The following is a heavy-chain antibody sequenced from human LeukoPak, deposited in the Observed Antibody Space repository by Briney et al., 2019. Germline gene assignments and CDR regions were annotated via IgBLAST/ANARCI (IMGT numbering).Heavy chain of an antibody. CDR2: INHSGST. J-gene: IGHJ6*02. V-gene: IGHV4-34*01. CDR3: ARLPRPYLGMDV. D-gene: IGHD1-14*01. Sequence: SETLSLTCAVYGGSFSGYYWSWIRQPPGKGLEWIGEINHSGSTNYNPPLKSRVTISVDTSKNQFSLKLSSVTAADTAVCYCARLPRPYLGMDVWGQGTTVTVSS. CDR1: GGSFSGYY.